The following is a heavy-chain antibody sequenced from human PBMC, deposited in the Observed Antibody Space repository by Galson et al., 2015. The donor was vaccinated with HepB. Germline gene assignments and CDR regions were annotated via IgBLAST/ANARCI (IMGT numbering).Heavy chain of an antibody. V-gene: IGHV3-23*01. J-gene: IGHJ4*02. CDR3: STDSSGSSVIDY. Sequence: SLRLSCAASGFTFSSYAMSWVRQAPGKGLEWVSAISGSGGSTYYADSVKGRFTISRDNSRNTLYLQMNSLRAEDTAVYYCSTDSSGSSVIDYWGQGPLVTVSS. CDR2: ISGSGGST. CDR1: GFTFSSYA. D-gene: IGHD3-22*01.